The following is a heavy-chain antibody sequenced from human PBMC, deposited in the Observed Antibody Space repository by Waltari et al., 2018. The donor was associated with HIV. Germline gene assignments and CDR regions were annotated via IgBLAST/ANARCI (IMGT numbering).Heavy chain of an antibody. V-gene: IGHV1-3*01. J-gene: IGHJ2*01. CDR3: ARIGHLGWYFDL. Sequence: QVQLVQSGAEVKKPGASVKVSCKASGYTFTRYAIHWVRQAPGQRLEWMGWINAGNGNTKYSLKFQGRVTITRDTSASTTYMELSSLKSEDTAVFYCARIGHLGWYFDLWGRGILVTVSS. CDR1: GYTFTRYA. CDR2: INAGNGNT. D-gene: IGHD1-26*01.